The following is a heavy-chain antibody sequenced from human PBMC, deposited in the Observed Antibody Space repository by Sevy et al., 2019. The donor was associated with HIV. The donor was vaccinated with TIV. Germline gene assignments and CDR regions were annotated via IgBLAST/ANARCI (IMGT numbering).Heavy chain of an antibody. J-gene: IGHJ6*02. CDR1: GFTVSSNY. D-gene: IGHD5-12*01. V-gene: IGHV3-53*01. CDR2: IYSGGST. CDR3: ASERSEMATIEGNPRGVYYYYGMDV. Sequence: GGSLRLSCAASGFTVSSNYMSWVRQAPGKGLEWVSVIYSGGSTYYADSVKGRFTISRDNSKNTLYLQMNSLRAEDTAVYYCASERSEMATIEGNPRGVYYYYGMDVWGQWTTVTVSS.